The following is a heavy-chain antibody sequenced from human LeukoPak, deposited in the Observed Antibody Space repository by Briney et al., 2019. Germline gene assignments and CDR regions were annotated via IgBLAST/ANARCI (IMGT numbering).Heavy chain of an antibody. CDR2: IYYSGST. V-gene: IGHV4-59*08. CDR1: GGSISSYY. Sequence: SETLSLTCSVSGGSISSYYWRWIRQPPGKGLEWIGYIYYSGSTNYNPSLKSRVTISVDTSKNQFSLKLSSVTAADTAVYYCARKRGSQGGMAVWGQGTTVTVSS. D-gene: IGHD1-1*01. J-gene: IGHJ6*02. CDR3: ARKRGSQGGMAV.